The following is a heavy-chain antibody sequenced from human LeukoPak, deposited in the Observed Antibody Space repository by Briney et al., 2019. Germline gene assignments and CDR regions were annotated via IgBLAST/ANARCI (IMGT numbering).Heavy chain of an antibody. CDR2: IYYTGNT. CDR3: ARGYIAARPSYRSGWYYVVFDY. Sequence: SETLSLTCTVSGGSVSSSDYYWGWIRQPPGKGLEWIGSIYYTGNTNYNPSLKSRVTISVDTSKNQFSLKLSSVTAADTAVYYCARGYIAARPSYRSGWYYVVFDYWGQGTLVTVSS. D-gene: IGHD6-19*01. J-gene: IGHJ4*02. CDR1: GGSVSSSDYY. V-gene: IGHV4-39*07.